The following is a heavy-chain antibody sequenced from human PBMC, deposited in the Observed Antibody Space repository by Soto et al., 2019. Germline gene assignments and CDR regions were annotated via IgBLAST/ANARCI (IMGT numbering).Heavy chain of an antibody. CDR1: GFTVSSNY. CDR2: IYSGGST. CDR3: ASATGTVTDDAFDI. Sequence: GGSLRLSCAASGFTVSSNYMSWVRQAPGKGLEWVSVIYSGGSTYYADSVKGRFTISRDNSKNTLYLQMNSLRAEDTAVYYCASATGTVTDDAFDIWGQRTMVTV. J-gene: IGHJ3*02. V-gene: IGHV3-66*01. D-gene: IGHD4-17*01.